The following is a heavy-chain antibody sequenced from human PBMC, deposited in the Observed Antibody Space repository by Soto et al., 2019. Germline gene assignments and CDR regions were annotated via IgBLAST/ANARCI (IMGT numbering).Heavy chain of an antibody. CDR2: IYYSGST. D-gene: IGHD1-26*01. V-gene: IGHV4-39*01. CDR3: ARTPPRNSIVGAPWGWYFDL. Sequence: QLQLQESGPGLVKPSETLSLTCTVSGGSISSSSYYWGWIRQPPGKGLEWIGSIYYSGSTYYNPSLKSRVTISVDTSKNQFSLKLSSVTAADTAVYYCARTPPRNSIVGAPWGWYFDLWGRGTLVTVSS. CDR1: GGSISSSSYY. J-gene: IGHJ2*01.